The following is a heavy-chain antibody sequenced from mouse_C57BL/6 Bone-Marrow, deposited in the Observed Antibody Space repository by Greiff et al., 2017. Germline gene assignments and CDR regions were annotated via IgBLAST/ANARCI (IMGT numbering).Heavy chain of an antibody. D-gene: IGHD1-1*01. CDR3: TSYYGSSPFDY. Sequence: EVQRVESGAELVRPGASVKLSCTASGFNIKDDYMHWVKQRPEQGLEWIGWIDPENGDTEYASKFQGRATITADTSSNTAYLQLSSLTSEDTAVYYCTSYYGSSPFDYWGQGTTLTVSS. J-gene: IGHJ2*01. V-gene: IGHV14-4*01. CDR1: GFNIKDDY. CDR2: IDPENGDT.